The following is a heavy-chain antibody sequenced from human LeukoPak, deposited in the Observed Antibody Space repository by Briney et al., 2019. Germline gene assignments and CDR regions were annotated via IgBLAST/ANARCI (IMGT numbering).Heavy chain of an antibody. CDR2: INHSGST. Sequence: PSETLSLTCAVYGGSFSGYYWSWIRQPPGKGLEWIGEINHSGSTNYNPSLKSRVTISVDTSKNQFSLKLSSVTAADTAVYYCARYSSGWYYFDYSGQGTLVTVSS. V-gene: IGHV4-34*01. CDR3: ARYSSGWYYFDY. J-gene: IGHJ4*02. CDR1: GGSFSGYY. D-gene: IGHD6-19*01.